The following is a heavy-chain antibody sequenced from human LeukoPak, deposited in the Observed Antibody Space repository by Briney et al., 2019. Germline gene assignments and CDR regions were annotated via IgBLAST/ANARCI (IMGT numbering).Heavy chain of an antibody. Sequence: SETLSLTCTVSGGSISSGSYYWSWIRQPAGKGLEWIGRIYTSGSTNYNPSLKSRVTISVDTSKNQFSLKLSSVTAADTAVYYCARSDYYCSSTSCYWFDPWGQGTLVTVSS. D-gene: IGHD2-2*01. CDR1: GGSISSGSYY. J-gene: IGHJ5*02. CDR2: IYTSGST. V-gene: IGHV4-61*02. CDR3: ARSDYYCSSTSCYWFDP.